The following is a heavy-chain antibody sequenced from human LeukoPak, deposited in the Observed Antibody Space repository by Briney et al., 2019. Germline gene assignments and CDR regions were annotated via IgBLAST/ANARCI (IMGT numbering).Heavy chain of an antibody. D-gene: IGHD6-19*01. CDR3: ARVGRSGWTVDY. CDR1: GFAFSTYS. Sequence: GGSLRLSCAASGFAFSTYSIDWVRQAPGKGLEGVSYISSSSSNIYHADSVKGRFTISRDNAKNSLHLQMNSLRAEDTAVYYCARVGRSGWTVDYWGQGTLVTVSS. V-gene: IGHV3-48*04. CDR2: ISSSSSNI. J-gene: IGHJ4*02.